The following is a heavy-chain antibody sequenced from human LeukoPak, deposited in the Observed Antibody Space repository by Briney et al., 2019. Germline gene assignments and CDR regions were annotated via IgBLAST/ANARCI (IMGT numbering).Heavy chain of an antibody. D-gene: IGHD6-6*01. CDR1: GFTFSSYA. CDR2: ISYDGSNK. V-gene: IGHV3-30-3*01. Sequence: GGSLRLSCAASGFTFSSYAMHWVRQAPGKGLEWVAVISYDGSNKYYADSVKGRFTISRDNSKNTLYLQMNSLRAEDTAVYYCAREIGVAARVGPRFDYWGQGTLVTVSS. CDR3: AREIGVAARVGPRFDY. J-gene: IGHJ4*02.